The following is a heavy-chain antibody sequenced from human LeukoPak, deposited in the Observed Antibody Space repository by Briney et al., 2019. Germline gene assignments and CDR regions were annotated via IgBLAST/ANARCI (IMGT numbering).Heavy chain of an antibody. V-gene: IGHV1-2*02. CDR3: ARYGSGSPTDDYYYYGMDV. Sequence: ASVKVSCTASGYTFTGYYMHWVRQASGQGLEWMGWINPNSGGTNYAQKFQGRVTMTRDTSISTAYMELSRLRSDDTAVYYCARYGSGSPTDDYYYYGMDVWGQGTTVTVSS. D-gene: IGHD3-10*01. CDR1: GYTFTGYY. J-gene: IGHJ6*02. CDR2: INPNSGGT.